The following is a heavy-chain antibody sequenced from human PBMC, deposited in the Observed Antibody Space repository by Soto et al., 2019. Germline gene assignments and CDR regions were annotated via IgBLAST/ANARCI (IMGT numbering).Heavy chain of an antibody. CDR1: GYSFTSYW. J-gene: IGHJ4*02. CDR3: ARQIYDSDTGPNFQYYFDS. D-gene: IGHD3-22*01. CDR2: IDPSDSQT. Sequence: GESLKISCKGSGYSFTSYWISWVRQKPGKGLEWMGRIDPSDSQTYYSPSFRGHVTISATKSITTVFLQWSSLRASDTAMYYCARQIYDSDTGPNFQYYFDSWGQGTPVTVSS. V-gene: IGHV5-10-1*01.